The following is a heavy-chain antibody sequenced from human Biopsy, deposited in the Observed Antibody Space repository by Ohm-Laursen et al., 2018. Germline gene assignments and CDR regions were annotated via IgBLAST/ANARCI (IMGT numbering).Heavy chain of an antibody. CDR3: ALQSVAQMKNFDY. CDR2: MNPDSGNT. Sequence: ASVKVSCKTSGYTFTSYEINWVRQATGQGLEWMGWMNPDSGNTGYAQNFQGRVTMTRNTSISTAYMELSSLRSEDTAVYYCALQSVAQMKNFDYWGQGTLVTVSS. CDR1: GYTFTSYE. J-gene: IGHJ4*02. D-gene: IGHD6-19*01. V-gene: IGHV1-8*01.